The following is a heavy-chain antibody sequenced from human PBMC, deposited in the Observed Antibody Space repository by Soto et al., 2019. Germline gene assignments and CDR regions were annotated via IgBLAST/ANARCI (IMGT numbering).Heavy chain of an antibody. CDR3: AHQTWPPLPYCSGGSCPNWFDP. D-gene: IGHD2-15*01. CDR2: IYWDDDK. V-gene: IGHV2-5*02. CDR1: GFSLSTSGVG. Sequence: QITLKESGPTLVKPTQTLTLTCTFSGFSLSTSGVGVGWIRQPPGKALEWLALIYWDDDKRYSPSLKSRLTITKDTSKDQVVLTMTNMDPVDTATYYCAHQTWPPLPYCSGGSCPNWFDPWGQGTLVTVSS. J-gene: IGHJ5*02.